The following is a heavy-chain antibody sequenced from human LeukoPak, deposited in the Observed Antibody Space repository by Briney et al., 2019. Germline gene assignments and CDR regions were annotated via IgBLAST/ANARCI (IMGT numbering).Heavy chain of an antibody. CDR2: INHSGST. Sequence: SETLSLTCAVYGGSFSGYYWSWIRQPPGKGLEWIGEINHSGSTNYNPSLKSRVTISVDTSKNQFSLKLSSVTAADTAVYYCARDPWVANWGSFIYYGMDVWGQGTTVTVSS. D-gene: IGHD7-27*01. V-gene: IGHV4-34*01. CDR1: GGSFSGYY. CDR3: ARDPWVANWGSFIYYGMDV. J-gene: IGHJ6*02.